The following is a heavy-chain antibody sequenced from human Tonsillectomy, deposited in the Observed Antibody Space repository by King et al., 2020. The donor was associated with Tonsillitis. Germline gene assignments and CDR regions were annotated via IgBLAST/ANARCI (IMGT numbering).Heavy chain of an antibody. J-gene: IGHJ4*02. CDR2: IKQNGSEK. Sequence: VQLVESGGGLVHPGGPLRLSCAASGLTFIGHWMTWVRKPPGKGLDWVAKIKQNGSEKYYVNAVKGQFTISRDNAKTSLYLQMNSLRAEDTAVYYWARGMGATKDWGQGTLVTVSS. D-gene: IGHD1-26*01. V-gene: IGHV3-7*03. CDR1: GLTFIGHW. CDR3: ARGMGATKD.